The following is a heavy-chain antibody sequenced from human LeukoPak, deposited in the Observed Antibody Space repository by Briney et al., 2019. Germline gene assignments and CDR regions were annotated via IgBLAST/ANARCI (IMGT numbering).Heavy chain of an antibody. CDR2: INHSGST. V-gene: IGHV4-34*01. D-gene: IGHD2-2*01. CDR3: AKRYCSSTTCYDDRGAFDY. J-gene: IGHJ4*02. CDR1: GGSFSGYY. Sequence: PSDTPSLTCAVDGGSFSGYYRSWLRQPPGKGLEWIGEINHSGSTNYNPSLKGRVTISVDTSKNQFSLKLISVSAADTAVYYCAKRYCSSTTCYDDRGAFDYWGQGTLVTVSS.